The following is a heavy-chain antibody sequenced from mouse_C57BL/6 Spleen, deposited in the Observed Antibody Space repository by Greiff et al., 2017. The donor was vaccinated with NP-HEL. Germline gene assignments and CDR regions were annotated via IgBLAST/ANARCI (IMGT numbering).Heavy chain of an antibody. CDR2: IDPSDSYT. CDR1: GYTFTSYW. J-gene: IGHJ3*01. V-gene: IGHV1-69*01. D-gene: IGHD2-4*01. CDR3: ARGDYDGLY. Sequence: QVQLKQPGAELVMPGASVKLSCKASGYTFTSYWMHWVKQRPGQGLEWIGEIDPSDSYTNYNQKFKGKSTLTVDKSSSTAYMQLSSLTSEDSAVYYCARGDYDGLYWGQGTLVTVSA.